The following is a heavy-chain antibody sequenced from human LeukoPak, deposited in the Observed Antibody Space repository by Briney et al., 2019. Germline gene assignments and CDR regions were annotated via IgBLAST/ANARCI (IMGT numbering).Heavy chain of an antibody. V-gene: IGHV3-7*01. CDR1: GFIFNNYW. Sequence: GGSLRLSCAASGFIFNNYWMSWVRQAPGKGLEWVANIKQDGSEKYYVDSVKGRFTISRDNAKNSLYLQMNSLRAEDTAVYYCARTINFDFWSGYYGAFDIWGQGTMVTVSS. CDR2: IKQDGSEK. CDR3: ARTINFDFWSGYYGAFDI. J-gene: IGHJ3*02. D-gene: IGHD3-3*01.